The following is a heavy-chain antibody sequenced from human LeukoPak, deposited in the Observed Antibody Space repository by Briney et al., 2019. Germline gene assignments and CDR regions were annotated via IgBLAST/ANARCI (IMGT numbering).Heavy chain of an antibody. Sequence: SQTLSLTCTVSGVSISSGDYYWSWIRQPPGKGLEWIGEINHSGSTNYNPSLKSRVTISVDTSKNQFSLKLSSVTAADTAVYFCARGPPTDYYDSSGFYYVFDYWGQGTLVTVSS. CDR1: GVSISSGDYY. J-gene: IGHJ4*02. CDR3: ARGPPTDYYDSSGFYYVFDY. V-gene: IGHV4-30-4*08. CDR2: INHSGST. D-gene: IGHD3-22*01.